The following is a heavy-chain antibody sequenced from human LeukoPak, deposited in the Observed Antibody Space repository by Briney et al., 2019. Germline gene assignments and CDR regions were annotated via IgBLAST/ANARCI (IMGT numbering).Heavy chain of an antibody. CDR3: AKVTSGYDTRDY. V-gene: IGHV3-23*01. D-gene: IGHD5-12*01. CDR2: ICGSGGST. CDR1: GFTFSSYA. J-gene: IGHJ4*02. Sequence: GGSLRLSCAASGFTFSSYAMSWVRQAPGKGLEWLSAICGSGGSTYYTDSVQGRFTISRDNSKNTLYLQMNSLRAEDTAVYYCAKVTSGYDTRDYWGQGTLVTVSS.